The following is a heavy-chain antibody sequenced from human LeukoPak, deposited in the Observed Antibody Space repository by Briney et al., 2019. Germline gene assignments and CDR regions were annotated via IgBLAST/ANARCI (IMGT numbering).Heavy chain of an antibody. CDR1: GFTFSSYA. J-gene: IGHJ4*02. V-gene: IGHV3-23*01. D-gene: IGHD1-7*01. Sequence: QAGGSLKLSCAASGFTFSSYAMSWVREAPGKGLEWVSAIRVGGETHYADSVKGRFTISRDNSENTLYLQMSGLRAEDTAVYYCAKGTRDAGYYFDSWGQGTLVTVSS. CDR3: AKGTRDAGYYFDS. CDR2: IRVGGET.